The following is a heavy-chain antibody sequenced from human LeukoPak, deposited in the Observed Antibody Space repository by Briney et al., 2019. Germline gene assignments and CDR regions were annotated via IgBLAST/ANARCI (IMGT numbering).Heavy chain of an antibody. D-gene: IGHD1-1*01. CDR2: IYYSGST. V-gene: IGHV4-59*01. J-gene: IGHJ4*02. CDR1: GGSISNYY. CDR3: ARDSTTGLLGY. Sequence: SETLSLTCTVSGGSISNYYWSWIRQPPGKGLEWIGYIYYSGSTNYNPSLKSRLTISVDTSKNQFSLKLSSVTAADTAVYYCARDSTTGLLGYWGQGTLVTVSS.